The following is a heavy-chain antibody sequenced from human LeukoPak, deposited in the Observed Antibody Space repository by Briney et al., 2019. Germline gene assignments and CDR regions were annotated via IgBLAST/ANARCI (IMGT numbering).Heavy chain of an antibody. CDR3: AKAGNGGYVTSAGYDY. CDR1: GFTFDDYA. CDR2: ISWNSGSI. J-gene: IGHJ4*02. Sequence: TGGSLRLSCAASGFTFDDYAMHWVRQAPGKGLEWVSGISWNSGSIGYADSVKGRFTISRDNAKNSLYLQMNRLRAEDTALYYCAKAGNGGYVTSAGYDYWGQGTLVTVSS. V-gene: IGHV3-9*01. D-gene: IGHD5-12*01.